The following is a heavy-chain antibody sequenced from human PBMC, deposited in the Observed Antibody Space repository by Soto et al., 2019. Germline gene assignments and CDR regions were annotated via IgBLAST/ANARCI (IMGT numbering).Heavy chain of an antibody. J-gene: IGHJ4*02. V-gene: IGHV3-53*01. D-gene: IGHD6-13*01. CDR3: ARSSNSIAAAGTGFDY. Sequence: LRLSCAASGFTVSSNYMSWVRQAPGKGLEWVSVIYSGGSTYYADSVKGRFTISRDNSKNTLYLQMNSLRAEDTAVYYCARSSNSIAAAGTGFDYWGQGTLVTVSS. CDR2: IYSGGST. CDR1: GFTVSSNY.